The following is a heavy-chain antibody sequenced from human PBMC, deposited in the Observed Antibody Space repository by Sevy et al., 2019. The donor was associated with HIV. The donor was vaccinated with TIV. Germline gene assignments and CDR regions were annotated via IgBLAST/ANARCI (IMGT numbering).Heavy chain of an antibody. CDR1: GGSISSYY. J-gene: IGHJ6*02. CDR2: IYYSGST. D-gene: IGHD6-13*01. Sequence: SETLSLTCTVSGGSISSYYWSWIRQPPGKGLEWIGYIYYSGSTNYNPSLKSRLTISLDTSKNQFSLKLSSVTAADTAVYYCARVRLPSTAAGENYYGMDVWGQGTTVTVSS. V-gene: IGHV4-59*01. CDR3: ARVRLPSTAAGENYYGMDV.